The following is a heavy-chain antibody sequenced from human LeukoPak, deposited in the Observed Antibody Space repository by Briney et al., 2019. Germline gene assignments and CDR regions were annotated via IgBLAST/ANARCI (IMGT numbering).Heavy chain of an antibody. CDR2: MNPNSGNT. D-gene: IGHD3-10*01. J-gene: IGHJ4*02. Sequence: ASVKVSCKASGGTFTSYDINWVRQATGQGLEWMGWMNPNSGNTGYAQKFQGRVTITRNTSISTAYMELSSLRSEDTAVYYCARVRAMVRGVRYYFDYWGQGTLVTVSS. V-gene: IGHV1-8*03. CDR3: ARVRAMVRGVRYYFDY. CDR1: GGTFTSYD.